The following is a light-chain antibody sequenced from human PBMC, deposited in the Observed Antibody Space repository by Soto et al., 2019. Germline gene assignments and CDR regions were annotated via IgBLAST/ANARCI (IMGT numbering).Light chain of an antibody. J-gene: IGLJ1*01. V-gene: IGLV1-47*02. CDR2: GKN. CDR3: AVWDESLRGYV. Sequence: QSVLTQPPSASGPPGQRVTISCSGSTSNIGSNYVYWYQQFPGTAPKLLIFGKNRRPSGVPDRFSGSKSDTSASLAISGLRSEDEADYYCAVWDESLRGYVFASGTKLTVL. CDR1: TSNIGSNY.